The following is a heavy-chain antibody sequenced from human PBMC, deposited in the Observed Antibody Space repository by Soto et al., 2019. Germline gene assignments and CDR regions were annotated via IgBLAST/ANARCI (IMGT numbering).Heavy chain of an antibody. D-gene: IGHD6-6*01. CDR3: AGRPDSIEYSSSSVY. V-gene: IGHV4-4*02. J-gene: IGHJ4*02. CDR1: GGSISSSNW. Sequence: SETLSLTCAVSGGSISSSNWWSWVRQPPGKGLEWIGEIYHSGNTNYNPSLKSRVTISVDKSKNQFSLKLTSVTAADTAVYYCAGRPDSIEYSSSSVYWGQGTLVTVSS. CDR2: IYHSGNT.